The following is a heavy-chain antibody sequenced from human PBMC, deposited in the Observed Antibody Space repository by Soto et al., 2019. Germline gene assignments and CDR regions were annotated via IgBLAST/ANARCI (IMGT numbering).Heavy chain of an antibody. CDR2: IYYSGST. J-gene: IGHJ5*02. D-gene: IGHD4-17*01. V-gene: IGHV4-39*01. CDR3: ARHAYGDYYWFAP. Sequence: QLQLQESGPGLVKPSETLSLTCTVSGGSISSSSYYWGWIRQPPGKGLEWIGSIYYSGSTYYNPSLKMRFTISEDTSKNHFPLKLSPVTAADTPVYYGARHAYGDYYWFAPGGQGTLVTVSS. CDR1: GGSISSSSYY.